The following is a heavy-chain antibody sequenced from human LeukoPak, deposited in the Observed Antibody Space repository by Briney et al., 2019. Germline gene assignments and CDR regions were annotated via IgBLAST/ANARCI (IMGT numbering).Heavy chain of an antibody. CDR1: GYTFTSYG. D-gene: IGHD4-17*01. V-gene: IGHV1-18*01. Sequence: GASVKVSCKASGYTFTSYGISWVRQAPGQGLEWMGWISAYNGNTNYAQKLQGRVTMTTDTSTSTAYMELRSLRSDDTAVYYCARVRYGDYLGDAFDIWGQGTMVTVSS. CDR3: ARVRYGDYLGDAFDI. J-gene: IGHJ3*02. CDR2: ISAYNGNT.